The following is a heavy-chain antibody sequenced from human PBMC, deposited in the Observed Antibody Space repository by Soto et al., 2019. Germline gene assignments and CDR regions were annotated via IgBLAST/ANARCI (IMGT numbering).Heavy chain of an antibody. J-gene: IGHJ4*02. CDR1: GFTFSNYE. D-gene: IGHD2-21*02. V-gene: IGHV3-48*03. Sequence: EVQLVESGGDLVQPGGSLRLSCAASGFTFSNYEMNWVRQAPGKGLEWISYISGSGSLIYYADSVRGRFTTSRDSAKNSLYLQMNSLRAEDTAVYYCAREELNCGGDCYSLWGQGTLVTVSS. CDR3: AREELNCGGDCYSL. CDR2: ISGSGSLI.